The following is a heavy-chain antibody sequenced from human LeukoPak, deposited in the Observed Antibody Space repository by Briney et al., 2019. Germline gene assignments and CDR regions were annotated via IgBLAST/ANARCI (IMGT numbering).Heavy chain of an antibody. Sequence: GGSLRLSCAASGFTFSYYGLSWVRQAPGKGLEWVSGFGHNGDITYSDSVKGRFTISRDNSKNTLFLQMNSLRADDTAVYYCAKDAGSSSAGYYYFLNVWGKGTTVTVSS. D-gene: IGHD6-6*01. CDR3: AKDAGSSSAGYYYFLNV. J-gene: IGHJ6*03. CDR1: GFTFSYYG. V-gene: IGHV3-23*01. CDR2: FGHNGDIT.